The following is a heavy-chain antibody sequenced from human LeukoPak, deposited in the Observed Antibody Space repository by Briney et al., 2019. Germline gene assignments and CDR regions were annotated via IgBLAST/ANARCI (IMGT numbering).Heavy chain of an antibody. V-gene: IGHV3-30-3*01. J-gene: IGHJ4*02. CDR3: ARDADIVVVPAATLDY. CDR2: ITYDGSNK. Sequence: GGSLRLSCAASGFTFSTYAIHWVRQAPGKGLEWVAVITYDGSNKYYADSVKGRFTISRDNSKNTLYLQMNSLRADDTAVYYCARDADIVVVPAATLDYWGQGTLVTVSS. CDR1: GFTFSTYA. D-gene: IGHD2-2*01.